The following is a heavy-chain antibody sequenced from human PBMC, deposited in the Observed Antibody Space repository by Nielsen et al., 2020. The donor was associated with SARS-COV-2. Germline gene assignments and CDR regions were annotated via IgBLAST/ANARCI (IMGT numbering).Heavy chain of an antibody. CDR3: ASYYDILTGYYTTDY. D-gene: IGHD3-9*01. CDR1: GGSFSGYY. V-gene: IGHV4-34*01. CDR2: INHSGST. J-gene: IGHJ4*02. Sequence: SETLSLTCAVYGGSFSGYYWSWIRQPPGKGLEWNGEINHSGSTNYNPSLKSRVTISVDTSKNQFSLKLSSVTAADTAVYYCASYYDILTGYYTTDYWGQGTLVTVSS.